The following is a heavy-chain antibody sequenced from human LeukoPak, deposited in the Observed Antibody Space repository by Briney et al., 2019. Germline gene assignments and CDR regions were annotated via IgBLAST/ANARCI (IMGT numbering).Heavy chain of an antibody. V-gene: IGHV3-23*01. D-gene: IGHD3-10*01. CDR3: AKDRVKGSTAAVREAFDI. Sequence: PGGSLRLSCAASGFTFSSYGMSWVRQAPGKGLEWVSAISGSGGSTYYADSVKGRFTLSRGNSKNTLYLQMNSLRAEDTAVYYCAKDRVKGSTAAVREAFDIWGQGTMVTVSS. CDR2: ISGSGGST. J-gene: IGHJ3*02. CDR1: GFTFSSYG.